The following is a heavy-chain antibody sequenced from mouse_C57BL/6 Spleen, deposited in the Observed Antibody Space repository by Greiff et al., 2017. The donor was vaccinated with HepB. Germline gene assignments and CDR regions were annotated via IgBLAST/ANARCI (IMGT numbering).Heavy chain of an antibody. V-gene: IGHV5-9-1*02. Sequence: EVKLMESGEGLVKPGGSLKLSCAASGFTFSSYAMSWVRQTPEKRLEWVAYISSGGDYIYYADTVKGRFTISRDNARNTLYLQMSSLKSEDTAMYYCTRDPLITTVVATGYFDVWGTGTTVTVSS. D-gene: IGHD1-1*01. CDR1: GFTFSSYA. CDR2: ISSGGDYI. CDR3: TRDPLITTVVATGYFDV. J-gene: IGHJ1*03.